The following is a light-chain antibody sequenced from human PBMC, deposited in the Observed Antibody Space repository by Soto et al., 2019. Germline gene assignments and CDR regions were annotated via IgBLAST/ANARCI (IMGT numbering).Light chain of an antibody. CDR2: GAS. Sequence: EIVLTQSPCTLSLSPGERATLSCRASQIVSSSLLAWYQQKPGQAPRLLIYGASNMATGLPDRFSGSGSETYFTLTISGLEPEDFAVYYGHNYGNAPWTFGQGTKVEI. CDR1: QIVSSSL. J-gene: IGKJ1*01. CDR3: HNYGNAPWT. V-gene: IGKV3-20*01.